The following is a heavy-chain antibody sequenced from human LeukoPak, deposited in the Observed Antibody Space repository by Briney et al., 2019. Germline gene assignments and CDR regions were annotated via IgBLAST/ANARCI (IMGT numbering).Heavy chain of an antibody. D-gene: IGHD1-26*01. CDR3: ARGGSYYGDHQFDY. V-gene: IGHV4-4*07. J-gene: IGHJ4*02. CDR1: GGSISGYY. CDR2: IYSSGNT. Sequence: SETLSLTCTVSGGSISGYYWSWIRQPAGKGLEWIGRIYSSGNTNYNPSLKSRVTMSVETPKNQFSLKLSFVTAADTAVYYCARGGSYYGDHQFDYWGQGTLVTVSS.